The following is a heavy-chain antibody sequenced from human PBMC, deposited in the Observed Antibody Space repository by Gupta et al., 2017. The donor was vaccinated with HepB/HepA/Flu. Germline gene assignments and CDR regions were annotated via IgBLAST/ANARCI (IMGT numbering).Heavy chain of an antibody. CDR2: ISSSSSTI. CDR1: GFTFSSYS. D-gene: IGHD2-2*02. Sequence: EVQLVESGGGLVQPGGSLRLSCAASGFTFSSYSMNWVRQAPGKGLEWVSYISSSSSTIYYADSVKGRFTISRDNAKNSLYLQMNSLRDEDTAVYYCARDQRVPAAIRRTHAFDIWGQGTMVTVSS. J-gene: IGHJ3*02. V-gene: IGHV3-48*02. CDR3: ARDQRVPAAIRRTHAFDI.